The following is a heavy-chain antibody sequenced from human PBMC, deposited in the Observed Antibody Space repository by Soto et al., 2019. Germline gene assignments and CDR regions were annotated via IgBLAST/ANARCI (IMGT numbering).Heavy chain of an antibody. J-gene: IGHJ4*02. CDR1: GFTFSRHW. D-gene: IGHD6-19*01. CDR3: ARGLGSGWPYFDY. V-gene: IGHV3-74*01. Sequence: EVQLVESGGGLVQPGGSLRLSCAASGFTFSRHWMHWVRQAPGKGLVWVSRISGDGISTSYADSVKGRFTITRDNAKNSLDLQMNSLRAEDTAVYYCARGLGSGWPYFDYWGQGALVTVSS. CDR2: ISGDGIST.